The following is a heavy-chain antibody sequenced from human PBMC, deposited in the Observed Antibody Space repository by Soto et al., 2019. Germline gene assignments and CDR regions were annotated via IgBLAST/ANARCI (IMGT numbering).Heavy chain of an antibody. CDR1: GYSFTSYW. V-gene: IGHV5-10-1*04. Sequence: GESLKISCKGSGYSFTSYWIIWVRQMPGKGLXGXXRXXXXXSXXXYSPSFQGQVTISADKSISTAYLQWSRLKASDTAMYYCARRDGMDVWGQGTTVTVSS. CDR2: XXXXXSXX. J-gene: IGHJ6*02. CDR3: ARRDGMDV.